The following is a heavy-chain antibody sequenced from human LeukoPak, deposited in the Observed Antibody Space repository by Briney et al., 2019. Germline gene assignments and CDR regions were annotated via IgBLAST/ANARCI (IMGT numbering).Heavy chain of an antibody. Sequence: PSETLSLTCTVSGYSISSGYYWGWIRQPPGKGLEWIGSIYHSGSTYYNPSLKSRVTISVDTSKNQFSLKLSSVTAADTAVYYCARNRYYYGSGSYGVPNWFDPWGQGTLVIVSS. CDR3: ARNRYYYGSGSYGVPNWFDP. V-gene: IGHV4-38-2*02. CDR1: GYSISSGYY. J-gene: IGHJ5*02. D-gene: IGHD3-10*01. CDR2: IYHSGST.